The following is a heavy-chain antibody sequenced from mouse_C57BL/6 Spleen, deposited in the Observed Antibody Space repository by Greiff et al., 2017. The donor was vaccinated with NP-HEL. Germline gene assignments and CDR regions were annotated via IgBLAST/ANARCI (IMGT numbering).Heavy chain of an antibody. Sequence: DVHLVESGPGLVKPSQSLSLTCSVTGYSITSGYYWNWIRQFPGNKLEWMGYISYDGSNNYNPSLNNRISITRDTSKNPFVLKLNSVTTEDTATYYCARDGGRRFSYAMDYWGKGPSVTVSS. CDR2: ISYDGSN. CDR3: ARDGGRRFSYAMDY. J-gene: IGHJ4*01. CDR1: GYSITSGYY. V-gene: IGHV3-6*01.